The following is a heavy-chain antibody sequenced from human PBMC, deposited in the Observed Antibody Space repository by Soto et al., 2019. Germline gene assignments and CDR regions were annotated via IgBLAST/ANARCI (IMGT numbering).Heavy chain of an antibody. Sequence: SETLSLTCTLSGGSITSDYSCWSWIRQPPGEGLEWIGHIFDSGTTYTNPSLRSQVAISLDTSKNHFSLTLSSVTAADTAVYYCARGPSGDKVHYWGQGALVTVS. V-gene: IGHV4-30-4*02. CDR1: GGSITSDYSC. CDR3: ARGPSGDKVHY. CDR2: IFDSGTT. D-gene: IGHD7-27*01. J-gene: IGHJ4*02.